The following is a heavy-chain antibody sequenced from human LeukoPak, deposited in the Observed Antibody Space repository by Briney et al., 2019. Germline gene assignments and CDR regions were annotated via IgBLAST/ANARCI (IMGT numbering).Heavy chain of an antibody. CDR1: GGSISSGSYY. Sequence: PSQTLSLTCTVSGGSISSGSYYWSWIRQPAGKGLEWIGRIYTSGSTNYNPSLKSRVTISVDTSKNQFSLKLSSVTAADTAVYYCARGALDVVVPAATTFDHWGQGTLVTVSS. J-gene: IGHJ4*02. D-gene: IGHD2-2*01. V-gene: IGHV4-61*02. CDR2: IYTSGST. CDR3: ARGALDVVVPAATTFDH.